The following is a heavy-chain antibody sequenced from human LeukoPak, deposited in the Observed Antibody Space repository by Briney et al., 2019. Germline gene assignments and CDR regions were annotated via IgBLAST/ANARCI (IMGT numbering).Heavy chain of an antibody. CDR2: LRGGGET. J-gene: IGHJ4*02. Sequence: GGSLRLSCAASGFSFSNYAMSWVRQAPARGPEWVSSLRGGGETFYADSVKGRFTISRDNSKNTLYLQMNSLRAEDTAVYYCARDAIVGATTGFDYWGQGTLVTVSS. CDR1: GFSFSNYA. D-gene: IGHD1-26*01. CDR3: ARDAIVGATTGFDY. V-gene: IGHV3-23*01.